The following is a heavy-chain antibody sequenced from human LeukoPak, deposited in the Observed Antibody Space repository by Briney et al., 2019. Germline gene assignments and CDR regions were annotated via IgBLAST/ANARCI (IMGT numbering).Heavy chain of an antibody. Sequence: AGGSLRLSCVGSGFTFRSHWVNWVRQSPRKGLEWVANIKPDGIDKYYVDSARGRFTVSRDNAKNSAFLQMNSLRAEDTAIYYCATISAQTFDIWGHGTLVSVSS. CDR1: GFTFRSHW. CDR3: ATISAQTFDI. J-gene: IGHJ3*02. CDR2: IKPDGIDK. D-gene: IGHD5-24*01. V-gene: IGHV3-7*01.